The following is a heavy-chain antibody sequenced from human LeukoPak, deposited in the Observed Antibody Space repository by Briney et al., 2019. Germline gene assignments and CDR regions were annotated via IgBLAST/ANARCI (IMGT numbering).Heavy chain of an antibody. V-gene: IGHV1-18*01. CDR3: ARYGEARRWLQFGRRVHEYNWFDP. CDR1: GYTFTSYG. J-gene: IGHJ5*02. Sequence: ASVKVSCKASGYTFTSYGISWVRQAPGQGLEWMGWISAYNGNTNYAQKLQGRVTMTTDTSTSTAYMELRSLRSDDTAGYYCARYGEARRWLQFGRRVHEYNWFDPWGQGTLVTVSS. D-gene: IGHD5-24*01. CDR2: ISAYNGNT.